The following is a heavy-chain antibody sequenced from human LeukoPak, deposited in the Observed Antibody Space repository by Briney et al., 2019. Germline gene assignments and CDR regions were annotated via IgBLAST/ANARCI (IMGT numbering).Heavy chain of an antibody. CDR1: GFTFSSYA. Sequence: PGGSLRLSCAASGFTFSSYAVSWVRQAPGKGLEWVSGISGSGGSTYYADSVKGRFTISRDNSKNTLYLQMNSLRAEDTAVYYCARMFGSGNYPGAFDIWGQGTMVTVSS. D-gene: IGHD3-10*01. J-gene: IGHJ3*02. CDR3: ARMFGSGNYPGAFDI. CDR2: ISGSGGST. V-gene: IGHV3-23*01.